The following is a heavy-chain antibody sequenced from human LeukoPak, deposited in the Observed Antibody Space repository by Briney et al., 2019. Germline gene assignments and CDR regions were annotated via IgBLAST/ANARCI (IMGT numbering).Heavy chain of an antibody. CDR1: RFTFSNYA. CDR2: ISYDGTNK. Sequence: SGGSLRLSCAASRFTFSNYAMHWVRQAPGKGLQWVAVISYDGTNKYYPDSVKGRFTISRDNSKNTLYLQMNSLRAEDTAVYYCAKERNYDREAFDIWGQGTMVTVSS. V-gene: IGHV3-30-3*01. D-gene: IGHD3-22*01. CDR3: AKERNYDREAFDI. J-gene: IGHJ3*02.